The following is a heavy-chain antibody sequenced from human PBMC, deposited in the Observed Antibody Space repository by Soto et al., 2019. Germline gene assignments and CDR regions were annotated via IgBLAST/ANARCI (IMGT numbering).Heavy chain of an antibody. CDR3: ALLYYYDSIGYYGASFDY. CDR1: GYTFTSYY. D-gene: IGHD3-22*01. Sequence: QVQLVQSGAEVKKPGASVKVSCKASGYTFTSYYMHWVRQAPGQGLEWMGIINPSGGSTSYAQKFQGRVTMTRDTSTSTVYMELSSLRSEDTAVYYCALLYYYDSIGYYGASFDYWGQGTLVTVSS. V-gene: IGHV1-46*01. CDR2: INPSGGST. J-gene: IGHJ4*02.